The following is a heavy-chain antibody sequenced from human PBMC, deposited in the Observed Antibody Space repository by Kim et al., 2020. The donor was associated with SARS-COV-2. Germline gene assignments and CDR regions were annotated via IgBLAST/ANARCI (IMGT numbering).Heavy chain of an antibody. D-gene: IGHD1-7*01. V-gene: IGHV4-31*02. J-gene: IGHJ6*02. CDR3: ARVGITGTTGYYYYGMDV. Sequence: KSRVTISVDTSKNQFSLKLSSVTAADTAVYYCARVGITGTTGYYYYGMDVWGQGTTVTVSS.